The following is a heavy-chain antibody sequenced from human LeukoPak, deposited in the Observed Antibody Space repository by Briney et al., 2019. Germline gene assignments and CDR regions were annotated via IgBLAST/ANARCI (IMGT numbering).Heavy chain of an antibody. V-gene: IGHV4-59*01. D-gene: IGHD2-2*01. CDR1: GGSISSYY. CDR3: ARRDCTSTTCWFDP. CDR2: IYYRGST. J-gene: IGHJ5*02. Sequence: PSETLSLTCSVSGGSISSYYWSWIRQPPGKGLVWIGYIYYRGSTNYNPSLKSRVTISLDTSKNQFSLKLSSVTAADTAVYYCARRDCTSTTCWFDPWGQGTLVTVSS.